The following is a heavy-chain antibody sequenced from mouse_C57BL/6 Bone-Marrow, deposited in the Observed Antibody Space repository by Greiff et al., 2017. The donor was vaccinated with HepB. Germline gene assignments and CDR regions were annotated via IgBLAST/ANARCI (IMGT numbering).Heavy chain of an antibody. Sequence: QVQLQQSGPGLVQPSQSLSITCTVSGFSLTSYGVHWVRQSPGKGLEWLGVICIGGSTDYNAAFMSRLSITTDNSKSQVFFKMNSLQADDTAIYYCAKKDYYGSSDYAMDYWGQGTSVTGSS. CDR1: GFSLTSYG. CDR3: AKKDYYGSSDYAMDY. CDR2: ICIGGST. D-gene: IGHD1-1*01. J-gene: IGHJ4*01. V-gene: IGHV2-5*01.